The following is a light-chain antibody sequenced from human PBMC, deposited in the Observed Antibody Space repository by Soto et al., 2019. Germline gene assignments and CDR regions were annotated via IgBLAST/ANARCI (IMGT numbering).Light chain of an antibody. V-gene: IGLV2-14*01. CDR1: SSDVGGYNF. J-gene: IGLJ3*02. CDR3: SSYTSSSTRV. CDR2: EVS. Sequence: QSALTQPASVSGSPGQSITISCTGTSSDVGGYNFVSWYQQHPGKAPKLMIYEVSNRASGVSNRFSGSKSGSTASLTISGLQAEDEADYYCSSYTSSSTRVFGGGTKLTVL.